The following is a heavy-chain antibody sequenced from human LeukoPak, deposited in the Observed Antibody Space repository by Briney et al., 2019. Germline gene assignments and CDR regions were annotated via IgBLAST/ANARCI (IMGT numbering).Heavy chain of an antibody. CDR1: GSTFGDYA. V-gene: IGHV3-49*03. J-gene: IGHJ4*02. CDR2: VRSKAYGGTT. Sequence: QTGGSLRLSCTGSGSTFGDYAMSWFRQAPGKGLAWVGFVRSKAYGGTTEYAASVKGRFTISRDDSKSIAYLQVNSLKTEDTAVYYCTRYNMYCSSTSCYPPPFDYWGQGTLVTVSS. D-gene: IGHD2-2*01. CDR3: TRYNMYCSSTSCYPPPFDY.